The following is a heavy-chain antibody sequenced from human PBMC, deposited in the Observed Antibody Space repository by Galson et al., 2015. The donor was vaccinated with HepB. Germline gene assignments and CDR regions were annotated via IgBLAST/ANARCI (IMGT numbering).Heavy chain of an antibody. J-gene: IGHJ4*02. Sequence: ETLSLTCAVYDGSFSDYYWSWIRQPPGKGLEWIGEISHSGSTNYNPSLKSRVTISVDTSKNQFSLKLSSVTAADTAVYYCARVQAPPYDFWSGSHMYYFDYWGQGTLVTVSS. D-gene: IGHD3-3*01. CDR2: ISHSGST. CDR1: DGSFSDYY. V-gene: IGHV4-34*01. CDR3: ARVQAPPYDFWSGSHMYYFDY.